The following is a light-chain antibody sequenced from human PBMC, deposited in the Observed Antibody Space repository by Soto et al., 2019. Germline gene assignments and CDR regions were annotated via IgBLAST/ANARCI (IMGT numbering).Light chain of an antibody. CDR2: GNS. CDR1: SSNIGAGYD. V-gene: IGLV1-40*01. Sequence: QLVLTQPPSVSGAPGQRVTISCTGSSSNIGAGYDVHWYQQLPGTAPKLLIYGNSNRPSGVPDRFSGSKSGTSASLAITGLQAEDEADYYCQSYDSSLSVVFGRGTKVTVL. CDR3: QSYDSSLSVV. J-gene: IGLJ2*01.